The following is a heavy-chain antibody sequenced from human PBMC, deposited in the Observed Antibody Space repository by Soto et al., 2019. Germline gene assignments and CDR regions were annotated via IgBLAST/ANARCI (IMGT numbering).Heavy chain of an antibody. J-gene: IGHJ4*02. D-gene: IGHD6-19*01. CDR1: GGSISGHY. CDR3: ARVGSSGWSPDY. V-gene: IGHV4-59*11. CDR2: IFYSGSTTY. Sequence: PSETLSLTCTVSGGSISGHYWIWIRQPPGEGMEWIGYIFYSGSTTYNNNPSLKSRVSISVETSKNQFYLRLSSVTAADTAVYYCARVGSSGWSPDYLAQGAMVTVSS.